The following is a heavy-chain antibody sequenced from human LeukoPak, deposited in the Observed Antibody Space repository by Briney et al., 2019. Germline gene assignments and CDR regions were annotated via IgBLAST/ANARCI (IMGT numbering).Heavy chain of an antibody. Sequence: SVKVSCKASGGTFSSYAISWVRQAPGQGLEWMGRIIPIFGTANYAQKFQGRVTITTDKSTSTAYMELNSLRSEDTAVYYCARDRAPYSNYPLEGYWGQGTLVTVSS. CDR2: IIPIFGTA. J-gene: IGHJ4*02. CDR3: ARDRAPYSNYPLEGY. CDR1: GGTFSSYA. D-gene: IGHD4-11*01. V-gene: IGHV1-69*05.